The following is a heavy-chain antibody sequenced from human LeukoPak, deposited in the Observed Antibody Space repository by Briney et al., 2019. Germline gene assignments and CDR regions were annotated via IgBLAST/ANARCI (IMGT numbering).Heavy chain of an antibody. Sequence: GGSLRLSCAASGLTFSNYPMAWVRQAPGEGLEWVSSIASSGGTTDYADSVKGRFTISRDNSKNTLYLQMNSLRAEDTAVYYCARSGGIYYLYGLDVWGQGTTVTVSS. CDR1: GLTFSNYP. V-gene: IGHV3-23*01. D-gene: IGHD3-16*01. J-gene: IGHJ6*02. CDR2: IASSGGTT. CDR3: ARSGGIYYLYGLDV.